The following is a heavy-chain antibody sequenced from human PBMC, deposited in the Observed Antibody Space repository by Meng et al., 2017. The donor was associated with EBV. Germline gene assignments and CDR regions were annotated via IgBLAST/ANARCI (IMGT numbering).Heavy chain of an antibody. V-gene: IGHV3-11*01. CDR1: GFTFSDYY. Sequence: VQRLELGGGLVKPGGFLSFSLAASGFTFSDYYMSGIRQAPGKGLEWVSYISSSGSTIYYADSVKGRFTISRDNAKNSLYLQMNSLRAEDTAVYYCARRVVTGGFFDYWGQGTLVTVSS. J-gene: IGHJ4*02. CDR2: ISSSGSTI. D-gene: IGHD2-21*02. CDR3: ARRVVTGGFFDY.